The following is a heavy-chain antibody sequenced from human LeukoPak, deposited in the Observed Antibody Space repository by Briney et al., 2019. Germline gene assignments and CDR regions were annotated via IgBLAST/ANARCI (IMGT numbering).Heavy chain of an antibody. CDR1: GFTFSSYG. V-gene: IGHV3-30*18. CDR2: KSYDGSNK. CDR3: VKDGTSTLDY. J-gene: IGHJ4*02. D-gene: IGHD1-26*01. Sequence: GGSLRLSCAASGFTFSSYGMHWVRQAPGKGLEWVAVKSYDGSNKYYADSVKGRFTISRDNSKNTLFLQMNSLRPEDTAVFYCVKDGTSTLDYWGQGTLVTVSS.